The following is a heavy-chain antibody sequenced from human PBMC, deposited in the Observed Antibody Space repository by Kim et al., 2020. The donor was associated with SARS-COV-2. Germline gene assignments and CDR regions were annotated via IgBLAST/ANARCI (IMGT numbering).Heavy chain of an antibody. Sequence: GGSLRLSCAASGFTFSSYAMSWVRQAPGKGLEWVSAISGSGGSTYYADSVKGRFTISRDNSKNTLYLQMNSLRAEDTAVYYCAKDLMKEGIRSSGWYYYYGMDVWGQGTTVTVSS. J-gene: IGHJ6*02. CDR3: AKDLMKEGIRSSGWYYYYGMDV. CDR2: ISGSGGST. D-gene: IGHD6-19*01. V-gene: IGHV3-23*01. CDR1: GFTFSSYA.